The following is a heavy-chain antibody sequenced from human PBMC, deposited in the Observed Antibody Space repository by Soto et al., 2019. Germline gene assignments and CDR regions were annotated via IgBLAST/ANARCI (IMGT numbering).Heavy chain of an antibody. J-gene: IGHJ4*02. CDR3: ARETTGIAAAYYFDY. CDR2: IIPILGIA. Sequence: AASVKVSCKASGGTFSSYTISWVRQAPGQGLEWMGRIIPILGIANYAQKFQGRVTITADKSTSTAYMELSSLRSEDTAVYYCARETTGIAAAYYFDYWGQGTLVTVSS. V-gene: IGHV1-69*04. CDR1: GGTFSSYT. D-gene: IGHD6-13*01.